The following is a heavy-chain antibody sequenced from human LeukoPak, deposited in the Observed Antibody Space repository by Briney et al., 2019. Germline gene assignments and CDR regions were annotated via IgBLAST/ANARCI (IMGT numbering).Heavy chain of an antibody. J-gene: IGHJ4*02. CDR1: GGSFSGYY. Sequence: SETLSLTCAVYGGSFSGYYWSWIRQPPGKVLEWIGEINHSGSTNYNPSLKSRVTISVDTSKNQFSLKLSSVTAADTAVYYCARTRKQLGTSFDYWGQGTLVTVSS. V-gene: IGHV4-34*01. CDR2: INHSGST. D-gene: IGHD6-6*01. CDR3: ARTRKQLGTSFDY.